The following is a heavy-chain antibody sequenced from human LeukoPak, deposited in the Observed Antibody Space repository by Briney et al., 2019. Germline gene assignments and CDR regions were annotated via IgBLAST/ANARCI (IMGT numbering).Heavy chain of an antibody. CDR1: GGSVSHYY. Sequence: PSETLSLTCTVSGGSVSHYYWNWIRQPPGKGLEWLGYIYYSGTTNYNPSLKSRLTIAVDTSKNQFSLKLSSVTAADTAVYYCARRDAAVAAYYYFDYWGQGTLVTVSS. CDR2: IYYSGTT. D-gene: IGHD6-19*01. CDR3: ARRDAAVAAYYYFDY. J-gene: IGHJ4*02. V-gene: IGHV4-59*02.